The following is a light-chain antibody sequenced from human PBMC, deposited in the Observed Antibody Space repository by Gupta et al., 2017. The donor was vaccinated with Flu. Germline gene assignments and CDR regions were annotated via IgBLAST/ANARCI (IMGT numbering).Light chain of an antibody. CDR2: GAS. CDR1: QSVSYN. CDR3: QQYNNWPWT. J-gene: IGKJ1*01. Sequence: ERVMTQSPATLSVSPGERATLSCRASQSVSYNLAWYQRKPGQAPRLLIYGASTRATGIPARFSGSGSGTEFTLTISRLQSEDSAVYYCQQYNNWPWTFGQGTKVEIK. V-gene: IGKV3-15*01.